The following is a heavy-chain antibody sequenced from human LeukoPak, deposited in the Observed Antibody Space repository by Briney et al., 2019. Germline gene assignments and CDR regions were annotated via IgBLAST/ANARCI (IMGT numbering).Heavy chain of an antibody. CDR2: ISGHGSNT. V-gene: IGHV3-23*01. J-gene: IGHJ6*02. D-gene: IGHD6-19*01. CDR3: VKGMASGWGYYYYYGMDV. Sequence: PGGPLRLSCAASGFTFSTYAMGWVRQAPGKGLEWVSAISGHGSNTYYADSVKGRFTVSRDNSKNTLYLQMNSLRVEDTAVYYCVKGMASGWGYYYYYGMDVWGQGTTVTVSS. CDR1: GFTFSTYA.